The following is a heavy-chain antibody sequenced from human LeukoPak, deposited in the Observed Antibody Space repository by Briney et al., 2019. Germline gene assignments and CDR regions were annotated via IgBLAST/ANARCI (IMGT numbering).Heavy chain of an antibody. CDR3: ARGSLTTYGSGSYYYYYGMDV. J-gene: IGHJ6*02. D-gene: IGHD3-10*01. CDR2: INHSGST. Sequence: PSETLSLTCAVYGGSFSGYYWSWIRQPPGKGLEWIGEINHSGSTNYNPSLKSRVTISEDTSKNQFSLKLSSVTTADTAVYYCARGSLTTYGSGSYYYYYGMDVWGQGTTVTVSS. CDR1: GGSFSGYY. V-gene: IGHV4-34*01.